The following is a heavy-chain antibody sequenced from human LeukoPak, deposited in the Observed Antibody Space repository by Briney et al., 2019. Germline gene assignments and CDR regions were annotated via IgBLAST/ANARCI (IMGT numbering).Heavy chain of an antibody. CDR2: IIPIFGTA. V-gene: IGHV1-69*13. D-gene: IGHD4-23*01. Sequence: ASVKVSFKASGGTFSSYAISWVRQAPGQGLEWMGGIIPIFGTANYAQKFQGRVTITADESTSTAYMELSSLRSEDTAVYYCARDLGDYGGNYYFDYWGQGTLVTVSS. CDR1: GGTFSSYA. CDR3: ARDLGDYGGNYYFDY. J-gene: IGHJ4*02.